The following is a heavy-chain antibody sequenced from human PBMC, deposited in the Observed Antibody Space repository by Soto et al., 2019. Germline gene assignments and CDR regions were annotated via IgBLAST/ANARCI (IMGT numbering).Heavy chain of an antibody. CDR1: GFTFSHYS. J-gene: IGHJ4*02. D-gene: IGHD6-13*01. CDR3: AISVGYSNSWSVSDY. CDR2: ISPSSSTI. V-gene: IGHV3-48*01. Sequence: PGGSLRLSCAASGFTFSHYSMSWVRQAPGKGLERVSYISPSSSTIHYADSVKGRFTISRDNADNSLFLQMNSLRAEDTAVYYCAISVGYSNSWSVSDYWGQGTLVTVSS.